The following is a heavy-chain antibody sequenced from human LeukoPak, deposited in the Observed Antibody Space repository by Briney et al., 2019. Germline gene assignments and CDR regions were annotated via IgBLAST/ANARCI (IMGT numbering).Heavy chain of an antibody. J-gene: IGHJ4*02. D-gene: IGHD3-10*01. CDR3: ARRFRGGIDY. CDR1: GGSISSYY. Sequence: SETLSLTCTVPGGSISSYYWSWIRQPPGKGLEWIGYIYYSGSTNYNPSLKSRVTISVDTSKNQFSLKLSSVTAADTAVYYCARRFRGGIDYWGQGTLVTVSS. CDR2: IYYSGST. V-gene: IGHV4-59*08.